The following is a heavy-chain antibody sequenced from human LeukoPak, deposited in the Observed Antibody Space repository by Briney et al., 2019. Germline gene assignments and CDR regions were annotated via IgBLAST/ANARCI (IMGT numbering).Heavy chain of an antibody. D-gene: IGHD3-10*01. CDR1: VFTFSNSA. V-gene: IGHV3-23*01. CDR2: ISSGGAGT. CDR3: AKSGGSGTYPNWFDS. J-gene: IGHJ5*01. Sequence: GGSLRLSCAASVFTFSNSAMNWVRQAPGKGLEWVSTISSGGAGTYYADSVKGRFSISRNNSKNTLYLQMNSLRAEDTAVYYCAKSGGSGTYPNWFDSWGQGTLVTVSS.